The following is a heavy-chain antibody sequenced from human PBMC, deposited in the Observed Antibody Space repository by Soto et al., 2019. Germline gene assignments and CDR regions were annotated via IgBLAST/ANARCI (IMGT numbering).Heavy chain of an antibody. CDR3: ARSNWNYGRGFDY. D-gene: IGHD1-7*01. V-gene: IGHV4-30-4*01. Sequence: SETLSLTCTVSGGSISSGDYYWSWIRQPPGKGLERIGYIYYSGSTYYNPSLKSRVTISVDTSKNQFSLKLSSVTAADTAVYYCARSNWNYGRGFDYWGQGTLVTVSS. J-gene: IGHJ4*02. CDR2: IYYSGST. CDR1: GGSISSGDYY.